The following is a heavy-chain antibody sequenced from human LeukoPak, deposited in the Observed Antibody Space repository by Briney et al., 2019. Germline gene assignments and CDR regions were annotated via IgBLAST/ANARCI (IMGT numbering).Heavy chain of an antibody. CDR1: GFTFSSYW. Sequence: PGGSLRLSCAASGFTFSSYWMSWVRQAPGQGLEWVSVIYSAGSMYYGDSVKGRFTISRDNSKNTLYLQMNSLRAEDTAVYYCARGDYSKPFDYWGQGTLVTVSS. J-gene: IGHJ4*02. V-gene: IGHV3-53*01. CDR2: IYSAGSM. CDR3: ARGDYSKPFDY. D-gene: IGHD3-10*01.